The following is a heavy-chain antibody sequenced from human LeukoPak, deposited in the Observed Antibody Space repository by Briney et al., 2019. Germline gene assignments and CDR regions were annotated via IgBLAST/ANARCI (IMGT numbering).Heavy chain of an antibody. J-gene: IGHJ4*02. CDR1: GGSFSGYY. D-gene: IGHD6-6*01. CDR2: VYHSGST. V-gene: IGHV4-34*01. CDR3: ASARGDY. Sequence: PSETLSLTCAVYGGSFSGYYWSWVRQPPGKGLEWIGEVYHSGSTNYNPSLKSRVTISVDKSKNLFSLKLTSVTAADTAMYYCASARGDYWGQGTLVPVPS.